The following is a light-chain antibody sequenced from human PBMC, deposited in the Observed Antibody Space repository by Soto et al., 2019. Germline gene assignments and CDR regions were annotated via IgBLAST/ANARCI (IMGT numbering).Light chain of an antibody. V-gene: IGKV3-15*01. Sequence: EIVMTQSPATLSVSPGERATLSCRASQSVGNYLAWYQQKPGQAPRLLMYGTSTRATGIPARFSGSGSGTEFTLTISRLEPDDSAVYYCQQYGISPTFGQGTKVEIK. J-gene: IGKJ1*01. CDR1: QSVGNY. CDR3: QQYGISPT. CDR2: GTS.